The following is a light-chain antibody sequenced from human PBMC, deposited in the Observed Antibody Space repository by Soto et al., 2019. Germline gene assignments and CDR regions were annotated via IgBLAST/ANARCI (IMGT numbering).Light chain of an antibody. CDR3: QQRSNWPIT. CDR1: QSVSSY. CDR2: DAS. V-gene: IGKV3-11*01. Sequence: SPATLSLSPGERATLSCRASQSVSSYLAWYQQKPGQAPRLLIYDASNRATGISARFSGSGSGTVFTLSISSLEPEDFAVYYCQQRSNWPITFGQGTRLEIK. J-gene: IGKJ5*01.